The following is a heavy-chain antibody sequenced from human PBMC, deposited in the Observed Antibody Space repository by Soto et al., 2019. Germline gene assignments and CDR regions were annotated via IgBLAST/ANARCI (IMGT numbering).Heavy chain of an antibody. CDR1: GYTFTSYG. CDR2: ISAYNGNT. D-gene: IGHD6-6*01. J-gene: IGHJ2*01. CDR3: AREGALEYSSSAPRYFDL. V-gene: IGHV1-18*01. Sequence: QVQLVQSGAEVKKPGASVKVSCKASGYTFTSYGISWVRQAPGQGLEWMGWISAYNGNTNYAQKLQGRVTMTTDTSTSTAYMELRSLRSDDAAVYYCAREGALEYSSSAPRYFDLWGRGTLVTVSS.